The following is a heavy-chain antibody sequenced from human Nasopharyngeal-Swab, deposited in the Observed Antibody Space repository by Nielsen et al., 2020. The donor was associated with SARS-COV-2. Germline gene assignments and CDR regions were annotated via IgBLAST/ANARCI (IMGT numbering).Heavy chain of an antibody. CDR1: GFTFSSYA. J-gene: IGHJ3*02. Sequence: GGSLRLSCAASGFTFSSYAMSWVRQAPGKGLEWVSAISGSGGSTYYADSVKGRFTISRDNSKNTLYLQMNRRRAEETAGEECTKYTALYLAFDIWGQGTMFTVSS. CDR2: ISGSGGST. V-gene: IGHV3-23*01. CDR3: TKYTALYLAFDI. D-gene: IGHD2-2*02.